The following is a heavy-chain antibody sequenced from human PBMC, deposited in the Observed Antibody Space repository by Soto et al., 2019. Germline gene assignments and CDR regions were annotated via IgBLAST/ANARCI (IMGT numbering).Heavy chain of an antibody. CDR1: GYTFTGDY. V-gene: IGHV1-2*02. D-gene: IGHD3-10*01. J-gene: IGHJ4*02. Sequence: QIQLVQSGAEVKKPGASVKVSCRASGYTFTGDYMNWVRQAPGQGLEWVGWINPNTGGTDYAQKFQGRVTMTRDTSISTAYMELSRLTSDDTATYFCARDPIGGGTPYYLDFWGQGTLVTVSS. CDR3: ARDPIGGGTPYYLDF. CDR2: INPNTGGT.